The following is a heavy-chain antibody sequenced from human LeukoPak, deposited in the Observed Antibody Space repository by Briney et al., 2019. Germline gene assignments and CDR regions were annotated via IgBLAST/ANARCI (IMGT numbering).Heavy chain of an antibody. D-gene: IGHD3-22*01. V-gene: IGHV4-34*01. Sequence: SETLSLTCAVYGGSFSGYYWSWIRQPPGKGLEWIGEINHSGSTNYNPSLKSRVTISVDTSKNQFSLKLSSVTAADTAVYYCARHHSSGYYRDAFDIWGQGTMLTVSS. CDR3: ARHHSSGYYRDAFDI. CDR1: GGSFSGYY. J-gene: IGHJ3*02. CDR2: INHSGST.